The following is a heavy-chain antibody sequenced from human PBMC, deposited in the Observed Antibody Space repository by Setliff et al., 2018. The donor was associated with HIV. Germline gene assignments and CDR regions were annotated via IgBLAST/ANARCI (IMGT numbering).Heavy chain of an antibody. Sequence: SVKVSCKASGDTFRSYAIGWVRQAPGQGLEWMGRIVPKLGITNYAQKFQTRVTFSADDFRTTAYMEMTTLRSEDTAVYYCARLIGYDFWSGHSNWFDPRGQGTLVTVSS. D-gene: IGHD3-3*01. CDR3: ARLIGYDFWSGHSNWFDP. CDR1: GDTFRSYA. CDR2: IVPKLGIT. J-gene: IGHJ5*02. V-gene: IGHV1-69*04.